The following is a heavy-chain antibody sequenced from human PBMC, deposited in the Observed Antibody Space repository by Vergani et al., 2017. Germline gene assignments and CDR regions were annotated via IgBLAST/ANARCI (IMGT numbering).Heavy chain of an antibody. CDR2: INHSGRT. Sequence: QVQLQQWGAGLLKPSETLSLTCAVYGGSFSGYYWSWIRQPPGKGLEWIGEINHSGRTNYNPSLKSRVTISVDTSKHQFSLKLSSVTAADTAVYYCARGGYDYDSSGYPVDAFDIWGQGTMVTVSS. CDR3: ARGGYDYDSSGYPVDAFDI. CDR1: GGSFSGYY. V-gene: IGHV4-34*01. D-gene: IGHD3-22*01. J-gene: IGHJ3*02.